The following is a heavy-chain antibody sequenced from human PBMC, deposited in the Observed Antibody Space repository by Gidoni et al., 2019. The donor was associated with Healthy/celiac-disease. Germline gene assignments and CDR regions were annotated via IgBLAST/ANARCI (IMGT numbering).Heavy chain of an antibody. J-gene: IGHJ3*02. CDR2: ISWNSGSI. V-gene: IGHV3-9*01. Sequence: GLVQPGRSLRLSCAASGFTFDDYAMHWVRPAPGKGLEWVSGISWNSGSIGYADSVKGRFTISRDNAKNSLYLQMNSLRAEDTALYYCAKGSAAGPWDIWGQGTMVTVSS. D-gene: IGHD6-13*01. CDR3: AKGSAAGPWDI. CDR1: GFTFDDYA.